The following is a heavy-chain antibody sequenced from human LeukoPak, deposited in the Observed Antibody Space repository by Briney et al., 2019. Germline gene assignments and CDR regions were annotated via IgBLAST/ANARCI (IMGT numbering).Heavy chain of an antibody. CDR3: AKDLLTGHYYDSSGYYPSFHF. J-gene: IGHJ4*02. CDR2: IRYDGTNK. D-gene: IGHD3-22*01. V-gene: IGHV3-30*02. CDR1: RFTFSSYG. Sequence: PGGSLRLSCAASRFTFSSYGMHWVRQAPGKGLEWVASIRYDGTNKYYADSVKGRFTMSRDNSKNTLYPQMNSLRAEDTAVYYCAKDLLTGHYYDSSGYYPSFHFWGQGTLVTVSS.